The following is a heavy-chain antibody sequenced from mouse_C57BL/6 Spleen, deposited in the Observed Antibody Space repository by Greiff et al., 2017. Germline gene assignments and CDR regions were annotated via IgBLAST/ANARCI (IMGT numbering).Heavy chain of an antibody. D-gene: IGHD1-1*01. CDR1: GFTFSSYA. CDR2: ISDGGSYT. Sequence: DVMLVESGGGLVKPGGSLKLSCAASGFTFSSYAMSWVRQTPEKRLEWVATISDGGSYTYYPDNVKGRFTISRDNAKNNLYLQMSHLKSEDTAMYYCARYYYGSSLFDYWGQGTTLTVSS. CDR3: ARYYYGSSLFDY. J-gene: IGHJ2*01. V-gene: IGHV5-4*03.